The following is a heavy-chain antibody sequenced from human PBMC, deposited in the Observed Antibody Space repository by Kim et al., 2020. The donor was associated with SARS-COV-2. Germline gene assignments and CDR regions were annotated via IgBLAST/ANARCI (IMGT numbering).Heavy chain of an antibody. J-gene: IGHJ4*02. CDR3: AGVRVAVPRYYFDY. D-gene: IGHD2-15*01. V-gene: IGHV3-7*01. Sequence: VDAVKSRFTIARDDAKNSLYQQMKSRRGEDTAVYYCAGVRVAVPRYYFDYWGQGTLVTVSS.